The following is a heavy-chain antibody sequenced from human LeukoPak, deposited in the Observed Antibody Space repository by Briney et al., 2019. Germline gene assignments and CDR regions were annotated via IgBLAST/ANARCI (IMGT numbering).Heavy chain of an antibody. J-gene: IGHJ4*02. CDR3: ARLGRDGYNYFDY. CDR2: IIPIFGTA. CDR1: GGTFISYA. Sequence: SVKVSCKASGGTFISYAISWVRQAPGQGLEWMGGIIPIFGTANYAQKFQGRVTITADESTSTAYMELSSLRSEDTAVYYCARLGRDGYNYFDYWGQGTLVTVSS. V-gene: IGHV1-69*13. D-gene: IGHD5-24*01.